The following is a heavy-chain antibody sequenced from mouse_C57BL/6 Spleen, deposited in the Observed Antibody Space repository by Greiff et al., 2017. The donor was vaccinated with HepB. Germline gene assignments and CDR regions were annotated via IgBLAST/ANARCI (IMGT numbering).Heavy chain of an antibody. CDR3: AREGLRQSLAY. CDR1: GYTFTSYW. J-gene: IGHJ3*01. Sequence: QVQLQQPGAELVKPGASVKLSCKASGYTFTSYWMHWVKQRPGQGLEWIGMIHPNSGSTNYNEKFKSKATLTVDKSSSTAYMQLSSLTSEDSAVYYCAREGLRQSLAYWGQGTLVTVSA. V-gene: IGHV1-64*01. CDR2: IHPNSGST. D-gene: IGHD2-4*01.